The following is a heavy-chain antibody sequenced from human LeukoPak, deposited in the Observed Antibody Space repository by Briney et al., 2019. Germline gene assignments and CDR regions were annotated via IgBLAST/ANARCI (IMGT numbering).Heavy chain of an antibody. Sequence: PSEIPSLTCTVSGGSISSYYWSWIRQPPGKGLEWFGYIYYSGSTNYNPSLKSRVTISVDTSKNQFSLKLSSVTAADTAVYYCVRRSIAAAGTEFDYWGQGTLVTVSS. D-gene: IGHD6-13*01. J-gene: IGHJ4*02. V-gene: IGHV4-59*08. CDR3: VRRSIAAAGTEFDY. CDR1: GGSISSYY. CDR2: IYYSGST.